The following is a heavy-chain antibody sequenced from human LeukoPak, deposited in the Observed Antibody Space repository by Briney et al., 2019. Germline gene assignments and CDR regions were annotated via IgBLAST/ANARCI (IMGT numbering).Heavy chain of an antibody. J-gene: IGHJ5*02. CDR3: ARAKGDPRRFDP. Sequence: GGSLRLSWAASGFTFSSYWMSWVRQAPGKGLEWVANIKHDGSEKYYVDSVKGRFTISRDNAKNSLYLQMNSLRAEDTAVYYCARAKGDPRRFDPWGEGTLVTVSS. CDR2: IKHDGSEK. V-gene: IGHV3-7*01. D-gene: IGHD2-21*02. CDR1: GFTFSSYW.